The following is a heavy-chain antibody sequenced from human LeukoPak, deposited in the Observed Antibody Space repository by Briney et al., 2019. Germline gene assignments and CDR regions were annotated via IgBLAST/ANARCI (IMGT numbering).Heavy chain of an antibody. J-gene: IGHJ4*02. CDR3: ARVGDGYNSGGSFGY. D-gene: IGHD5-24*01. CDR1: GYTFTGYY. V-gene: IGHV1-2*02. CDR2: INPNSGGT. Sequence: ASVKVSCKASGYTFTGYYMHWVRQAPGQGREWMGWINPNSGGTNYAQKLQGRVTMTRDTSISTAYMELSRLRSDDTAVYYCARVGDGYNSGGSFGYWGQGTLVTVSS.